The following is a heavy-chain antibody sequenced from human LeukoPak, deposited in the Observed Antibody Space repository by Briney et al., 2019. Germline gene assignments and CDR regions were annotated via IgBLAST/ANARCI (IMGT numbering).Heavy chain of an antibody. D-gene: IGHD3-10*01. CDR1: GGSFSGYY. J-gene: IGHJ4*02. CDR2: INHSGST. V-gene: IGHV4-34*01. CDR3: ARGPGYYYGSGSYFSF. Sequence: PSETLSLTCAVYGGSFSGYYWSWIRPPPGKGLEWIGEINHSGSTNCNPSLKSRVTISVDTSKNQFSLKLSSVTAADTAVYYCARGPGYYYGSGSYFSFWGQGTLVTVSS.